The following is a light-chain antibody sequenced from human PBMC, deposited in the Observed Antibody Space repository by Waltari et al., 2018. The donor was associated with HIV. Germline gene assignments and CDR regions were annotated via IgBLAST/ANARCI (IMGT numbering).Light chain of an antibody. V-gene: IGLV2-14*03. CDR1: GGFNH. CDR3: CSYSSSGTVL. J-gene: IGLJ2*01. Sequence: GGFNHVSWYQQSPDKAPRLVIYDVSNRPSGVSGRFSGSKSGSAASLTISGLQPEDEADYYCCSYSSSGTVLFGGGTRLTVL. CDR2: DVS.